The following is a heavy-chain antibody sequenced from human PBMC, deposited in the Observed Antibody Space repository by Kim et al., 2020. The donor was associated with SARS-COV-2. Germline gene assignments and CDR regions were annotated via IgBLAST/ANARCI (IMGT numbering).Heavy chain of an antibody. J-gene: IGHJ6*02. CDR2: FSLDSNRI. Sequence: GGSLRLSCIVSGFTFNRYAMHWVRQAPGKGLEWVGGFSLDSNRIDYADSVKGRFTISRDFAKNSLYLQMNSLRVDDTALYYCGKDLVPGSLDVWGQGTTVTVSS. CDR1: GFTFNRYA. V-gene: IGHV3-9*01. CDR3: GKDLVPGSLDV. D-gene: IGHD3-10*01.